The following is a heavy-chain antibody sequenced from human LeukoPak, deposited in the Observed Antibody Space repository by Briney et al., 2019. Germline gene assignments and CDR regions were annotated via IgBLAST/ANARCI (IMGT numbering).Heavy chain of an antibody. CDR2: IITIFGIA. CDR1: GGTFSSYA. J-gene: IGHJ4*02. Sequence: SVKVSCKASGGTFSSYAISWVRQAPGQGLEWMGRIITIFGIANYAQKFQGRVTITVDKSTSTAYMELSSLRSEDTAVYYCARDRWGYSYGVFDYWGQGTLVTVSS. D-gene: IGHD5-18*01. V-gene: IGHV1-69*04. CDR3: ARDRWGYSYGVFDY.